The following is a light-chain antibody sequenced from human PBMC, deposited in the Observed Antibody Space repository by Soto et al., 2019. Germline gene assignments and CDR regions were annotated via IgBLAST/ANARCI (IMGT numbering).Light chain of an antibody. CDR1: QNIATF. CDR2: ATS. J-gene: IGKJ3*01. CDR3: QQSYGNPG. Sequence: DIQMTQSPSSLSASVGDRVTITCRASQNIATFLNWYHHKPGKAPKLLIYATSRLQSGVPSRFSDSGSGTDFTLTNTRLQPEDFETYYGQQSYGNPGFAPGTKVDIK. V-gene: IGKV1-39*01.